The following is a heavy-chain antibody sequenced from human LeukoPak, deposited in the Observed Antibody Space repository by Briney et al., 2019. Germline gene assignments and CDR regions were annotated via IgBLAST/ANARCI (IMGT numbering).Heavy chain of an antibody. CDR2: ISYDGSNK. CDR1: GFTFSSYG. Sequence: GGSLRLSCAASGFTFSSYGMHWVRQAPGKGLEWVAVISYDGSNKYCADSVKGRFTISRDNSKNTLYLQMNSLRAEDTAIYYCAKGLGYTYGYCDYWGQGILVTVSS. J-gene: IGHJ4*02. V-gene: IGHV3-30*18. D-gene: IGHD5-18*01. CDR3: AKGLGYTYGYCDY.